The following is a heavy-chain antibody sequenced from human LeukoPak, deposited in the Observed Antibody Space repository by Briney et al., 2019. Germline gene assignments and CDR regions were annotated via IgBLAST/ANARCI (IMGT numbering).Heavy chain of an antibody. CDR3: AREPYSYDSSGYLFGGV. V-gene: IGHV3-48*01. J-gene: IGHJ3*01. D-gene: IGHD3-22*01. CDR1: GFTFSSYN. Sequence: PGGSLRLSCAASGFTFSSYNMNWVRQAPGKGLEWVSYISNSSSTIYYADSVKGRFTISRDNAKNSLYLQMNSLRAEDTAVYYCAREPYSYDSSGYLFGGVWGQGTMVTVSS. CDR2: ISNSSSTI.